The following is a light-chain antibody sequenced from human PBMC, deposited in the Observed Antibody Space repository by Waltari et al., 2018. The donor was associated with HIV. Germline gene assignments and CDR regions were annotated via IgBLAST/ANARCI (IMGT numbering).Light chain of an antibody. V-gene: IGLV2-14*03. Sequence: QSALTQPASVSGSPRQSLTIACRGTSSHVGGYTSVSWYQQHPGKAPKLMIYDVTNRPSGVSNRFSGSKSGNTASLTISGLQLEGEADYYCSSYTSSSTWVFVGGTKLTVL. CDR3: SSYTSSSTWV. CDR1: SSHVGGYTS. CDR2: DVT. J-gene: IGLJ3*02.